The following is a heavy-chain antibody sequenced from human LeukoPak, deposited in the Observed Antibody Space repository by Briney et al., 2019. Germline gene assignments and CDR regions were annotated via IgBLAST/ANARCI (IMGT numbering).Heavy chain of an antibody. V-gene: IGHV3-33*01. CDR1: GFTFDSYG. CDR2: IWYDGSNE. CDR3: AREVMAKRRAFDI. D-gene: IGHD2-8*01. Sequence: GRSLRLSCAASGFTFDSYGMHWVRQGPGKGLQWAAIIWYDGSNEYYADSVKGRFTISRHNAKNTLYLQMNSLRAEDTAVYYCAREVMAKRRAFDIWGQGTVVTVSS. J-gene: IGHJ3*02.